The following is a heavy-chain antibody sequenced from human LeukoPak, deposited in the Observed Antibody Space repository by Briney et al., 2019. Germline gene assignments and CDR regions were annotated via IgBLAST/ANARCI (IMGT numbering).Heavy chain of an antibody. CDR3: AVMGGEHLVLDY. Sequence: GGSLRLSCAASGFIFSNYWMSWVRQAPGKGLDWVANIKQDGSEKYYVDSVKGRFTLSRDNAKNSLYLQMDSLRAEDTAVYYCAVMGGEHLVLDYWGQGTLVTVSS. D-gene: IGHD6-6*01. J-gene: IGHJ4*02. CDR1: GFIFSNYW. CDR2: IKQDGSEK. V-gene: IGHV3-7*02.